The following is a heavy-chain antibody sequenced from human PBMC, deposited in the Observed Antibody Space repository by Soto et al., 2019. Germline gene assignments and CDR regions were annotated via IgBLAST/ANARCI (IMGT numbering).Heavy chain of an antibody. CDR3: ARDSLFGGNDYGGNSVVDWFDP. V-gene: IGHV4-30-4*01. CDR1: GGSISSGDYY. CDR2: IYYSGST. D-gene: IGHD4-17*01. Sequence: SETLSLTCTVSGGSISSGDYYWSWIRQPPGKGLEWIGYIYYSGSTYYNPSLKSRVTISVDTSKNQFSLKLSSVTAADTAVYYCARDSLFGGNDYGGNSVVDWFDPWGQGTLVTVSS. J-gene: IGHJ5*02.